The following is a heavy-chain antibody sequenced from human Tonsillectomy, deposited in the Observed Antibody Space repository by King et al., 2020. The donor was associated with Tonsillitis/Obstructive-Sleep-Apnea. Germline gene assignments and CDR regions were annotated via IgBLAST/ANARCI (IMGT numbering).Heavy chain of an antibody. Sequence: QLVQSGAEVKKPGESLKISCKGSGYSFTSYWIGWVRQVPGKGLEWMGIIYPGDSDTRYSPSFQGQVTISAAKSISTAYLQWSSLRASDTAMYYCPSHYDFWSGYSDDAFDIWGQGTMVTVSS. V-gene: IGHV5-51*01. J-gene: IGHJ3*02. CDR2: IYPGDSDT. CDR3: PSHYDFWSGYSDDAFDI. D-gene: IGHD3-3*01. CDR1: GYSFTSYW.